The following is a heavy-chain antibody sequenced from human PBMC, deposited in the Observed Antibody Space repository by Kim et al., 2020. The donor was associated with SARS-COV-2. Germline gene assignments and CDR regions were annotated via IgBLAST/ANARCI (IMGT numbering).Heavy chain of an antibody. CDR3: AKDGRGGYSSRWYFDY. Sequence: GGSLRLSCAASGFTFSSYAMSWVRQAPGKGLEWVSAISGSGGSTYYADSVKGRFTISRDNSKNTLYLQMNSLRAEDTAVYYCAKDGRGGYSSRWYFDYWGQAARVTVSS. CDR1: GFTFSSYA. D-gene: IGHD6-13*01. V-gene: IGHV3-23*01. J-gene: IGHJ4*02. CDR2: ISGSGGST.